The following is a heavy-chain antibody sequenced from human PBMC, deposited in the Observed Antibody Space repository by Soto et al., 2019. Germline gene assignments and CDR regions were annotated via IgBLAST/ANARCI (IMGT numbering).Heavy chain of an antibody. Sequence: SDTLYLTCAFSGCSIISGGYSWSWIRQPPGNGLEWIGYIYHSGSTYYNPSLKSRVTISVDRSKNQFSLKLSSVTAADTAVYYCARTPDIWGQGTMVT. CDR2: IYHSGST. V-gene: IGHV4-30-2*01. CDR3: ARTPDI. J-gene: IGHJ3*02. CDR1: GCSIISGGYS.